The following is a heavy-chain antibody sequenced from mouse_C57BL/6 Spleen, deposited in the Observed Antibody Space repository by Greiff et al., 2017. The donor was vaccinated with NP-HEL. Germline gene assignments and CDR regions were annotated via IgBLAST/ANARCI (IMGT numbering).Heavy chain of an antibody. CDR2: IDPSDSYT. D-gene: IGHD2-4*01. CDR3: ARGLDDYDVGFAY. J-gene: IGHJ3*01. CDR1: GYTFTSYW. V-gene: IGHV1-59*01. Sequence: QVQLQQSGAELVRPGPSVKLSCKASGYTFTSYWMHWVKQRPGQGLEWIGVIDPSDSYTNYNQKFKGKATLTVDTSSSTAYMQLSSLTSEDSAVYYCARGLDDYDVGFAYWGQGTLVTVSA.